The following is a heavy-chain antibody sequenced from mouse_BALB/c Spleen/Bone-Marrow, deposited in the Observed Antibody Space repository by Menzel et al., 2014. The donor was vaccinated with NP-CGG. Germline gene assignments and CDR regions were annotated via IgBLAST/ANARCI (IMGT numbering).Heavy chain of an antibody. D-gene: IGHD1-1*01. CDR3: TRFGSSYDWYCDV. V-gene: IGHV1-5*01. Sequence: VQLQQSGAVLARPGASVKMSCKASGYSFNSYWMHWVKQRPGQGLEWIGAIYPGNSDTSYNQKFKGKAKLTAVTSANTAYMELSSLTNEDSAVYYCTRFGSSYDWYCDVWGSGTSVTVSS. J-gene: IGHJ1*02. CDR2: IYPGNSDT. CDR1: GYSFNSYW.